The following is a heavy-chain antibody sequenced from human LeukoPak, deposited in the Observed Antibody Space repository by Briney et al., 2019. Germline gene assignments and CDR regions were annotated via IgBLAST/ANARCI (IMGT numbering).Heavy chain of an antibody. CDR2: IYYSGST. J-gene: IGHJ4*02. V-gene: IGHV4-59*08. CDR1: GGSISSYY. D-gene: IGHD5-24*01. CDR3: AESRDGYNFVY. Sequence: PSETLSLTCTVSGGSISSYYWNWIRQPPGKGLEWIGYIYYSGSTNYNPSLKSRVTISVDTSKNRFSLNLTSVTAADTAVYYCAESRDGYNFVYWGQGTLVTVSS.